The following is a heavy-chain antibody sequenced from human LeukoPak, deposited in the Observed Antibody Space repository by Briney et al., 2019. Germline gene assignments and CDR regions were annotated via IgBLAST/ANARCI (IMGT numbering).Heavy chain of an antibody. Sequence: SETLSLTCTVSGYSISSGYYWGWIRQPPGKGLEWIGNIYHTGSIYYNVSLHSRVTISLDTSNNQFSLKLNSVTAADTAVYYCARLSVSLNAFDMWGQGTMVTVSS. V-gene: IGHV4-38-2*02. CDR2: IYHTGSI. CDR3: ARLSVSLNAFDM. CDR1: GYSISSGYY. J-gene: IGHJ3*02.